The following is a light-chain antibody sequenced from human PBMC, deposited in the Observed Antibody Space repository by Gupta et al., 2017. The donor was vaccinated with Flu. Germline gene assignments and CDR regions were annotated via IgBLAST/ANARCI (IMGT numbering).Light chain of an antibody. J-gene: IGKJ1*01. CDR1: QSVLYSSNNKNY. Sequence: DIVMTQSPDSLAVSLGERATINCKSSQSVLYSSNNKNYLAWYQQKPGQPPKLLIYWASTRESGVPDRFSGSGSGTDFTLTINSLQAEDVAVYYCQQYDSTHRTFGQGTKVEIK. V-gene: IGKV4-1*01. CDR3: QQYDSTHRT. CDR2: WAS.